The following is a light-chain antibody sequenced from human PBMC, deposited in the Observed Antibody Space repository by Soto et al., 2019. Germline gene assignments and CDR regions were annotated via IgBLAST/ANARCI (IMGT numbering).Light chain of an antibody. CDR1: STDVGGYNY. Sequence: QSVLAQPSAVSGSPGQSITISCTGTSTDVGGYNYVSWYQHHPGKGPKLIIYEVNNRPSGVSDRFSGSKSGNKASLTISNLEAEDESDYYCGSYTTTDTPLVFGPGTKGTLL. J-gene: IGLJ1*01. CDR3: GSYTTTDTPLV. V-gene: IGLV2-14*01. CDR2: EVN.